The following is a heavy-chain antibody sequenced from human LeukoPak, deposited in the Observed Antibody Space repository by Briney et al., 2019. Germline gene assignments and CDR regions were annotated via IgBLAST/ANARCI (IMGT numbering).Heavy chain of an antibody. CDR1: GGSISSYY. J-gene: IGHJ4*02. CDR3: ASFSPRSGYYYY. D-gene: IGHD3-22*01. Sequence: SETLSLTCTVSGGSISSYYWSWIRQPPGKGLEWIGYIYYSGSTNYNPSLKSRVTISVDTSKNQFSLKLSSVTAADTAVYYCASFSPRSGYYYYWGQGTLVTVSS. CDR2: IYYSGST. V-gene: IGHV4-59*01.